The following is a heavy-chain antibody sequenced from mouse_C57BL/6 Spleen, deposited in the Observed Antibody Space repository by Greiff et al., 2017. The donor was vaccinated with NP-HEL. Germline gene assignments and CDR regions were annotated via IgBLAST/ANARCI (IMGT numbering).Heavy chain of an antibody. CDR1: GYTFTDYE. CDR2: IDPETGGT. CDR3: TPKLGWYAMDY. J-gene: IGHJ4*01. V-gene: IGHV1-15*01. Sequence: QVQLKQSGAELVRPGASVTLSCKASGYTFTDYEMHWVKQTPVHGLAWIGAIDPETGGTAYNQKFKGKAILTADKSSSTAYMELRSLTSEDSAVYYCTPKLGWYAMDYWGQGTSVTVSS. D-gene: IGHD4-1*01.